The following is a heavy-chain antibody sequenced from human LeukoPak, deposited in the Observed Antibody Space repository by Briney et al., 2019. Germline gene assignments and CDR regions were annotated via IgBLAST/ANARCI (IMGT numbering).Heavy chain of an antibody. Sequence: ASVNVSCEASGYTFTGYYMHWVRQAPGQGLEWMGWINPNSGGTNYAQKFQGRVTMTRDTSISTAYMELSRLRSDDTAVYYCARDPPDIVATIDDYWGQGTLVTVSS. J-gene: IGHJ4*02. CDR2: INPNSGGT. D-gene: IGHD5-12*01. CDR1: GYTFTGYY. V-gene: IGHV1-2*02. CDR3: ARDPPDIVATIDDY.